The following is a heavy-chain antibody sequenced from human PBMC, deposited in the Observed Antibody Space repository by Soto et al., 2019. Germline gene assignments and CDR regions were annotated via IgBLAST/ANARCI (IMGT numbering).Heavy chain of an antibody. J-gene: IGHJ4*02. Sequence: GESLKISCKGSGYSFITYRIGWVRQMPGKGLEWMGVIYPGDSGTRYSPSFQGQVTISADKSITTAYLQWSSLKASDTATYYCARRSTMVRGVTSYYFDYWGQGTLVTVSS. CDR2: IYPGDSGT. D-gene: IGHD3-10*01. CDR1: GYSFITYR. V-gene: IGHV5-51*01. CDR3: ARRSTMVRGVTSYYFDY.